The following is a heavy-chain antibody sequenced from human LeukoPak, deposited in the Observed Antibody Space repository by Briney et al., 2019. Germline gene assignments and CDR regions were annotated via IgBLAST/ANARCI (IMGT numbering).Heavy chain of an antibody. V-gene: IGHV5-51*01. D-gene: IGHD2-2*01. J-gene: IGHJ6*03. Sequence: GESLKISCKGSGYSFTGYWIGWVRQMPGKVLEWMGIIYPGDSDTRYSPSFQGQVTISADKSISTAYLQWSSLKASDTAMYYCARQVGDIVVVPAARYYYYYYMDVWGKGTTVTVSS. CDR3: ARQVGDIVVVPAARYYYYYYMDV. CDR1: GYSFTGYW. CDR2: IYPGDSDT.